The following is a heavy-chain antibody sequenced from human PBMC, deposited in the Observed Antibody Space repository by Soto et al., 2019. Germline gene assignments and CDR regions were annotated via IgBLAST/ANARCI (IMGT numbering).Heavy chain of an antibody. J-gene: IGHJ4*02. D-gene: IGHD1-26*01. CDR2: ISGGGDTT. V-gene: IGHV3-23*01. CDR1: GFTFNNYA. Sequence: EVQLLESGGGLVQPGGSPRLSCAASGFTFNNYAMTWVRQAPGTGLEWVSAISGGGDTTSYADSVKGRFTVSRDGSKTTLYLQMSSLRAEDTALYYCAKGRGGTGSLTPRVDFWGQGTLVTVSS. CDR3: AKGRGGTGSLTPRVDF.